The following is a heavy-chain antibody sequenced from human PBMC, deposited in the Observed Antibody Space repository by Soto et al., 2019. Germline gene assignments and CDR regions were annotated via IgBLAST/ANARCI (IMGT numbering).Heavy chain of an antibody. Sequence: GSLRLSCAASGFSFSSHEMNWVRQAPGKGLEWISYIRGCGSPIFYADSVRGRFTISRDNAKSLLYLQMNSLRAEDTAIYYCATKIFGTTYFNSWGRGTLVTVSS. CDR1: GFSFSSHE. V-gene: IGHV3-48*03. CDR3: ATKIFGTTYFNS. J-gene: IGHJ4*02. CDR2: IRGCGSPI. D-gene: IGHD3-9*01.